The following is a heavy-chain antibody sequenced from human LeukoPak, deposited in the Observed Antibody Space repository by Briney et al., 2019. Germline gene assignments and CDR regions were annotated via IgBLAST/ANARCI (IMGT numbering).Heavy chain of an antibody. CDR3: ARDTGSFDAFDI. CDR1: GFTFSSYS. Sequence: GGSLRLSCAASGFTFSSYSMNWVRQAPGKGLEWVSYISSSSSTIYYADSVKGRFSISRDNAKNSLYLQMNSLRDDDTAVYYCARDTGSFDAFDIWGQGTMVTVSS. V-gene: IGHV3-48*02. D-gene: IGHD3-10*01. J-gene: IGHJ3*02. CDR2: ISSSSSTI.